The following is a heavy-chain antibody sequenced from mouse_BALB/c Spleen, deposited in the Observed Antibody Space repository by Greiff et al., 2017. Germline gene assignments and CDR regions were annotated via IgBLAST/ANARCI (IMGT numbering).Heavy chain of an antibody. CDR2: IFPGSGNT. D-gene: IGHD2-10*02. V-gene: IGHV1-66*01. J-gene: IGHJ4*01. Sequence: VKLQESGPELVKPGASVKISCKASGYSFTSYYIHWVKQRPGQGLEWIGWIFPGSGNTKYNEKFKGKATLTADTSSSTAYMQLSSLTSEDSAVYFCARGYGNYYAMDYWGQGTSVTVSS. CDR1: GYSFTSYY. CDR3: ARGYGNYYAMDY.